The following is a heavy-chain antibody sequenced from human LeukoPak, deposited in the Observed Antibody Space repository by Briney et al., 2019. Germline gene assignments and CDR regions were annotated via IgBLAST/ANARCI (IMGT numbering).Heavy chain of an antibody. CDR2: INHRGST. D-gene: IGHD4-11*01. Sequence: PSETLSLTCAVYGGSFSGYYWSWIRQPPGKGLEWIGEINHRGSTNYNPSLKSRVTISVDTSKNQFSLKLSSVTAADTAVYYCARGAYSNYYHRSRWFDPWGQGTLVTVSS. CDR1: GGSFSGYY. V-gene: IGHV4-34*01. CDR3: ARGAYSNYYHRSRWFDP. J-gene: IGHJ5*02.